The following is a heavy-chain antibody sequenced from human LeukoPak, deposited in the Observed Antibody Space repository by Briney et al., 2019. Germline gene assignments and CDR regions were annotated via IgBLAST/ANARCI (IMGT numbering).Heavy chain of an antibody. V-gene: IGHV3-48*04. CDR3: AAPMVRGVIKVNAFDI. CDR1: GFTFSSYS. D-gene: IGHD3-10*01. CDR2: ISSSGSTI. Sequence: GGSLRLSCAASGFTFSSYSMNWVRQAPGKGLEWVSYISSSGSTIYYADSVKGRFTISRDNAKNSLYLQMNSLRAEDTAVYYCAAPMVRGVIKVNAFDIWGQGTMVTVSS. J-gene: IGHJ3*02.